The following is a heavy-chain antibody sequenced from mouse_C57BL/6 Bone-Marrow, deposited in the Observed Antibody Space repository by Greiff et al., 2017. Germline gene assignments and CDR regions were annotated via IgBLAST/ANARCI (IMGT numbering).Heavy chain of an antibody. J-gene: IGHJ1*03. Sequence: EVQRVESGGGLVQSGRSLRLSCATSGFTFSDFYMAWVRQAPGKGLEWIAASRNKANDYTTEYSASVKGRFIVSRDTSQSILYLQMNALRAEDTAIDYWARDANATYYSKPSYWYFDVWGTGTTVTVSS. V-gene: IGHV7-1*01. CDR2: SRNKANDYTT. D-gene: IGHD2-5*01. CDR3: ARDANATYYSKPSYWYFDV. CDR1: GFTFSDFY.